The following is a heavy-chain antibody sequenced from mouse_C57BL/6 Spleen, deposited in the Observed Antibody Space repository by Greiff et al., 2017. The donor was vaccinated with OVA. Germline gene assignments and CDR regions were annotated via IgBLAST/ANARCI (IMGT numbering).Heavy chain of an antibody. CDR2: INPNYGTT. CDR3: ARGGYGSSYIYAMDY. D-gene: IGHD1-1*01. Sequence: VQLKQSGPELVKPGASVKISCKASGYSFTDYNMNWVKQSNGKSLEWNGVINPNYGTTSYNQKFKGKATLTVDQSSSTAYMQLNSLTSEDSAVYYCARGGYGSSYIYAMDYWGQGTSVTVSS. CDR1: GYSFTDYN. V-gene: IGHV1-39*01. J-gene: IGHJ4*01.